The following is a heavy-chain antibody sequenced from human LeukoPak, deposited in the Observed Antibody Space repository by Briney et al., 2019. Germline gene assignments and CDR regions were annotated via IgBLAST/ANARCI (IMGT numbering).Heavy chain of an antibody. CDR2: ISYDGSNK. CDR3: AEDPAMYGDYPIFDY. Sequence: PGGSLRLSCAASGFTFSSYGMHSVRQAPGKGLEWEAVISYDGSNKYYADSVKGRFTISRDNSKNTLYLQMNSLRAEDTAVYYCAEDPAMYGDYPIFDYWGQGTLVTVSS. V-gene: IGHV3-30*18. J-gene: IGHJ4*02. CDR1: GFTFSSYG. D-gene: IGHD4-17*01.